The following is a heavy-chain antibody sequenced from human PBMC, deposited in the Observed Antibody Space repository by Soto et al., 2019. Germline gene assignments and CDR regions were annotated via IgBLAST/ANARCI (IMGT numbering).Heavy chain of an antibody. CDR1: GAALNSGNYY. D-gene: IGHD2-21*01. J-gene: IGHJ5*02. Sequence: SETLSLTCSVSGAALNSGNYYWSWIRQVPGKGLEWIGHIHVTGAVDYNPSLRDRITISQDTSERQFSLNLRLVTAADTAVYYCARLRIATNNYKWFDPWGQGTLVTVS. CDR3: ARLRIATNNYKWFDP. V-gene: IGHV4-31*03. CDR2: IHVTGAV.